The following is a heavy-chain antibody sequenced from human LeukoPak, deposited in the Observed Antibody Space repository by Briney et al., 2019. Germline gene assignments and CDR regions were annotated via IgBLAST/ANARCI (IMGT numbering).Heavy chain of an antibody. CDR1: GGSISSGGYY. CDR2: IYYSGST. D-gene: IGHD3-3*01. V-gene: IGHV4-31*03. CDR3: AREGGFQSGYGMDV. J-gene: IGHJ6*02. Sequence: SQTLSLTCTVSGGSISSGGYYWSWLRQHPGTGLEWIGYIYYSGSTYYNPSLKSRVTISVDTSKNQFSLKLSSVTAADTAVYYCAREGGFQSGYGMDVWGQGTTVTVSS.